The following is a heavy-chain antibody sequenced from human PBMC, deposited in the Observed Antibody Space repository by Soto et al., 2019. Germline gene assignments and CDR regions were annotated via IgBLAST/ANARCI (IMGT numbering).Heavy chain of an antibody. V-gene: IGHV1-69*13. J-gene: IGHJ4*02. CDR2: IIPIFGTA. CDR1: GGTFSSYA. CDR3: ASVLRYFDWLNRFDY. D-gene: IGHD3-9*01. Sequence: SVKVSCKASGGTFSSYAISWVRQAPGQGLEWMGGIIPIFGTANYAQKFQGRVTITADESTSTAYMELSSLRSEDTAVYYCASVLRYFDWLNRFDYWGQGTLVTVSS.